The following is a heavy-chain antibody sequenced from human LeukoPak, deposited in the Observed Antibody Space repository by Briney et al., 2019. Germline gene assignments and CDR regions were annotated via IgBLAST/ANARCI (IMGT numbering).Heavy chain of an antibody. D-gene: IGHD3-3*01. CDR3: ASLTYYDFWSGYFSEYWFDP. Sequence: SETLSLTCTVSGGSISSGGYYWSWIRQHPGKGLEWIGYIHYSGSTYYNPSLKSRVTVSVDTSKNQFSLKLSSVTAADTAVYYCASLTYYDFWSGYFSEYWFDPWGQGTLVTVSS. CDR2: IHYSGST. CDR1: GGSISSGGYY. V-gene: IGHV4-31*03. J-gene: IGHJ5*02.